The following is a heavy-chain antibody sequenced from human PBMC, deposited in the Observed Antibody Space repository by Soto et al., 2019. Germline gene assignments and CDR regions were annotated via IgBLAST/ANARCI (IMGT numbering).Heavy chain of an antibody. CDR3: ARLLNYYDSSGPTAGSGAFDI. Sequence: ASVKVSCKASGSTFTSYYMHWVRQAPGQGLEWMGIINPSGGSTSYAQKFQGRVTMTRDTSTSTVYMELSSLRSEDTAVYYCARLLNYYDSSGPTAGSGAFDIWGQGTMVTVSS. CDR2: INPSGGST. V-gene: IGHV1-46*01. D-gene: IGHD3-22*01. J-gene: IGHJ3*02. CDR1: GSTFTSYY.